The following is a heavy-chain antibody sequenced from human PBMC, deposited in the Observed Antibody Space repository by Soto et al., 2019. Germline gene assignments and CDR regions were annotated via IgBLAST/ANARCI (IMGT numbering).Heavy chain of an antibody. CDR3: ARYIISPRSAGNKNWFDP. CDR2: INPSGGST. D-gene: IGHD3-10*01. J-gene: IGHJ5*02. V-gene: IGHV1-46*01. Sequence: ASVKVSCKASGYTFTSYYMHWVRQAPGQGLEWMGRINPSGGSTSYAQKFQGRVTMTRDTSTSTVYMELSSLRSEDTAVYYCARYIISPRSAGNKNWFDPWGQGTLVTVSS. CDR1: GYTFTSYY.